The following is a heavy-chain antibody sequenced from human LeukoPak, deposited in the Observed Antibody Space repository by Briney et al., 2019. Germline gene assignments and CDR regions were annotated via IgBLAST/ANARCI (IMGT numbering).Heavy chain of an antibody. Sequence: ASVKVSCTASGYTFTSYGISWVRQAPGQGLEWMGWISAYNGNTNYAQKLQGRVTMTTDTSTSTAYMELRSLRSDDTAVYYCARLYVTHARYYYYYYMDVWGKGTTVTVS. V-gene: IGHV1-18*01. J-gene: IGHJ6*03. CDR2: ISAYNGNT. CDR3: ARLYVTHARYYYYYYMDV. CDR1: GYTFTSYG. D-gene: IGHD4-23*01.